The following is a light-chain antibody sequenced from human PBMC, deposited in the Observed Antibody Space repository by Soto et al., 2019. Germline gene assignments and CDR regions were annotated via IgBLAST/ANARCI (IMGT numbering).Light chain of an antibody. CDR1: QSVSNW. J-gene: IGKJ4*01. CDR2: KAS. CDR3: QQANSFR. Sequence: EIQMTQSPSTLSASVGDRVTITCRASQSVSNWLAWYQQKPGKAPKLLIYKASTLKSGVPSRFSGSGSGTDFTLTISSLQPEDFATYYCQQANSFRFGGGSKVDI. V-gene: IGKV1-5*03.